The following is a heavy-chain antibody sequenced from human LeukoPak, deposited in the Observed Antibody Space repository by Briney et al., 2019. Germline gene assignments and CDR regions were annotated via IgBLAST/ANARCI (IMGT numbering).Heavy chain of an antibody. D-gene: IGHD2-2*01. J-gene: IGHJ5*02. CDR3: AIDGEYCSSTSCYFDP. Sequence: PSQTLSLTCTVSGGSISSGGYYWSWIRQHPGKGLEWIGYIYYSGSTYYNPSLKRRLTISVDTSKNQFSLKLSSVTAADTALYYCAIDGEYCSSTSCYFDPWGQGILVTVSS. CDR1: GGSISSGGYY. CDR2: IYYSGST. V-gene: IGHV4-31*03.